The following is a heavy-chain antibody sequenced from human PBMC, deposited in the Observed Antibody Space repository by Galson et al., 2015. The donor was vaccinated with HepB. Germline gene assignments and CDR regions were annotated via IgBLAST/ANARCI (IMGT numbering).Heavy chain of an antibody. D-gene: IGHD5-24*01. CDR2: ISGYDVNV. Sequence: SVKVSCKASGYTFSGFSISWLRQAPGQGLEWMGWISGYDVNVRYAQKFQGSLTMTTDTSTSTAHLDLRSLRSDDSAVYYCARGGLATVGGPTFDYWGQGTLVTVSS. CDR1: GYTFSGFS. CDR3: ARGGLATVGGPTFDY. J-gene: IGHJ4*02. V-gene: IGHV1-18*01.